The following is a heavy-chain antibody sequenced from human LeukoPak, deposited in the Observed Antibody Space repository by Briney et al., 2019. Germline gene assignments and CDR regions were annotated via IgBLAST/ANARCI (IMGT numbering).Heavy chain of an antibody. CDR1: GVSFDDYY. CDR2: NNHSGCT. CDR3: TRMTTGHDY. J-gene: IGHJ4*02. Sequence: SETLSLTCAVSGVSFDDYYWSWVRQTPGKGLEWIGENNHSGCTNDNPSLKSRVTLSIDTSRKQFSLNLRSVTVADAGTYYCTRMTTGHDYWGQGTLVTVSS. V-gene: IGHV4-34*01. D-gene: IGHD4-17*01.